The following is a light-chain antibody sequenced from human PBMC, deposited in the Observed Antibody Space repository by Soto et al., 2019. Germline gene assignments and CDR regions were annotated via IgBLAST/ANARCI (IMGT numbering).Light chain of an antibody. V-gene: IGKV3-15*01. CDR1: QSVDNF. J-gene: IGKJ5*01. Sequence: LTQSPVTLSLSPGERATLSCRASQSVDNFLAWYQQKPGQAPRLLFYGASTRATGLPARFSGTGSGTEFTLTINSLQAEDSAVYYCQQYYNWPRTFGQGTRLEIK. CDR3: QQYYNWPRT. CDR2: GAS.